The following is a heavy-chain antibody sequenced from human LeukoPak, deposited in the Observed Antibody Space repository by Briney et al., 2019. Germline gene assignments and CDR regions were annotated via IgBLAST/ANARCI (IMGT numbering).Heavy chain of an antibody. CDR3: AKDLVFNYGGSQWAFDV. V-gene: IGHV3-23*01. J-gene: IGHJ3*01. Sequence: GGSLRLSCAASGFTFSSYSMNWVRQAPGKGLEWVSTISGSVDSTYYADSVKGRFTISRDSSNNTLYLQMNSLRAEDTAVYYCAKDLVFNYGGSQWAFDVWGQGTMVTVSS. CDR1: GFTFSSYS. D-gene: IGHD2-21*01. CDR2: ISGSVDST.